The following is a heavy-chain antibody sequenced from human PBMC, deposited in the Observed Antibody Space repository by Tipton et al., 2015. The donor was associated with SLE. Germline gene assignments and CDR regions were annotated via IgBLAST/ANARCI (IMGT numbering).Heavy chain of an antibody. CDR3: AKDDQNYYYYAMDV. CDR2: IHYSGST. CDR1: GGSLSGHY. J-gene: IGHJ6*02. Sequence: TLSLTCAVYGGSLSGHYWSWIRQPPGKGLEWIGYIHYSGSTNYNPSLKSRVTISVDTSKKQFSLKLTSVTAADTAVYYCAKDDQNYYYYAMDVWGQGTTVTVSS. V-gene: IGHV4-59*11.